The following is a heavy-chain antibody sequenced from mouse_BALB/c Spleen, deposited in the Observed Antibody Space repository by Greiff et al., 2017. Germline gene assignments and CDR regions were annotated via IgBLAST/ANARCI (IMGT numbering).Heavy chain of an antibody. CDR2: IDPENGNT. CDR3: ASVYGSTCDY. CDR1: GFNIKDYY. Sequence: EVQLQQSGAELVRPGALVKLSCKASGFNIKDYYMHWVKQRPEQGLEWIGWIDPENGNTIYDPKFQGKASITADTSSNTAYLQLSSLTSEDTAVYYCASVYGSTCDYWGQGTTLTVSS. D-gene: IGHD1-1*01. V-gene: IGHV14-1*02. J-gene: IGHJ2*01.